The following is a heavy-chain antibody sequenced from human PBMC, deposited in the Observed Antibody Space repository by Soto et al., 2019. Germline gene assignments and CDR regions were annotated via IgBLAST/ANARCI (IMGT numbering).Heavy chain of an antibody. Sequence: PGESLRLSCAASGVTFNTYCMRWVRQAPGKGLEWMAVISYDGSEKYYVDSVKGRFTISKANYKNTLYLQMNSLRPEDTAVYYCAKSPNFYCSSPNCYKYYFDHWGQGTRVTVSS. D-gene: IGHD2-2*02. CDR2: ISYDGSEK. J-gene: IGHJ4*02. V-gene: IGHV3-30*18. CDR1: GVTFNTYC. CDR3: AKSPNFYCSSPNCYKYYFDH.